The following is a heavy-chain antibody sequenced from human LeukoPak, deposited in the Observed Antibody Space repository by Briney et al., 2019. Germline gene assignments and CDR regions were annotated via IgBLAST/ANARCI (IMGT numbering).Heavy chain of an antibody. D-gene: IGHD6-13*01. Sequence: GGSLRLSCAASGFTFSSYAMSWVRQAPGKGLEWVSAISGSGGSTYYAGSVKGRFTISRDNAKNSLYLQMNSLRDEDTAVYYCARDPGYSSSEYFDYWGQGTLVTVSS. V-gene: IGHV3-23*01. CDR3: ARDPGYSSSEYFDY. J-gene: IGHJ4*02. CDR2: ISGSGGST. CDR1: GFTFSSYA.